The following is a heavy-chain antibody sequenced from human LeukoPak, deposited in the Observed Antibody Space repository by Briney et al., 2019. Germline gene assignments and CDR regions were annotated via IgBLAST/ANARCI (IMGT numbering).Heavy chain of an antibody. Sequence: PGGSPTISCKASGYRFTIYWMAWVRQMPGKGLETMGIIYPGDSDTRYSPSFQGQVTISADKSINTAYLQWSSLKASDTAMYYCARFPGLTTVTLDYWGQGTLVTVSS. D-gene: IGHD4-11*01. CDR2: IYPGDSDT. V-gene: IGHV5-51*01. CDR3: ARFPGLTTVTLDY. J-gene: IGHJ4*02. CDR1: GYRFTIYW.